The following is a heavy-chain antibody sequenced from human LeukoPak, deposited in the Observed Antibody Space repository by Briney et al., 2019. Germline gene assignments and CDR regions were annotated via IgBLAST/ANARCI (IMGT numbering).Heavy chain of an antibody. D-gene: IGHD1-26*01. CDR2: SRNRANSYTT. Sequence: PGGSLRLSCAASGFTFRSYWMSWVRQAPGTGLEWVGRSRNRANSYTTEYAASVKGRFTVSRDESKNLLYLQMNTLITEDTAVYYCGLPSYSGGRNWLFDIWGQGTMVTVSS. CDR3: GLPSYSGGRNWLFDI. CDR1: GFTFRSYW. J-gene: IGHJ3*02. V-gene: IGHV3-72*01.